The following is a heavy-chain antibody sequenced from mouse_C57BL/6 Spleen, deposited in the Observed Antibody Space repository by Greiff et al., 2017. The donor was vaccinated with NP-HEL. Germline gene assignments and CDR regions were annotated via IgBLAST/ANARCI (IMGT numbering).Heavy chain of an antibody. CDR1: GYTFTSYW. CDR3: ARGAHYSSFYYAMDY. CDR2: IHPNSGST. V-gene: IGHV1-64*01. Sequence: QVQLQQPGAELVKPGASVKLSCKASGYTFTSYWMHWVKQRPGQGLEWIGMIHPNSGSTNYNEKFKSKATLTVDTSSSTAYMQLSSLTSEDSAVYYCARGAHYSSFYYAMDYWGQGTSVTVSS. D-gene: IGHD1-1*01. J-gene: IGHJ4*01.